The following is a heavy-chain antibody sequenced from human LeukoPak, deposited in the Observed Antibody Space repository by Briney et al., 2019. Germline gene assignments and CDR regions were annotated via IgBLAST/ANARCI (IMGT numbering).Heavy chain of an antibody. D-gene: IGHD3-16*01. Sequence: GGSLRLSCAASGFTFSTYAMSWVRQAPGKGLEWVSSSSGSGDNTYYADSVKGRFTTSRDNSKNTVYLQMNSLRGEDTAVYHCAKDLRVLPFDYFDYWGQGTLVTVSS. CDR1: GFTFSTYA. J-gene: IGHJ4*02. CDR3: AKDLRVLPFDYFDY. V-gene: IGHV3-23*01. CDR2: SSGSGDNT.